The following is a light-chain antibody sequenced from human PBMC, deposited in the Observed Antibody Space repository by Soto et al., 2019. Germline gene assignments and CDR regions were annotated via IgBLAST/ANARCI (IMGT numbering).Light chain of an antibody. V-gene: IGKV1-9*01. Sequence: IQLTQFPSSLSASVGDRVTITCRASQDIGIYLAWYQQKPGKAPNLLIYAASSLQRGVPSRFSGSGSGTDFTLTIRSLQPEDFATYHCQQLSSYPVTFGQGTTVDIK. J-gene: IGKJ1*01. CDR1: QDIGIY. CDR3: QQLSSYPVT. CDR2: AAS.